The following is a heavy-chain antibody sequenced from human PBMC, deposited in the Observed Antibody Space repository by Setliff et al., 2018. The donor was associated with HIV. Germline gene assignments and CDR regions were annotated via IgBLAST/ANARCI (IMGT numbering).Heavy chain of an antibody. V-gene: IGHV5-51*01. CDR2: IYPGDSNT. CDR3: ARTSMVRGAVWWFDP. J-gene: IGHJ5*02. D-gene: IGHD3-10*01. Sequence: PGESLKISCKGSGYNFTIYWIGWVRQMPGKGLEWMGIIYPGDSNTRYSPSFEGQVTISADESISTAYLQWSRLKASDTAMYYCARTSMVRGAVWWFDPWGQGTLVTVSS. CDR1: GYNFTIYW.